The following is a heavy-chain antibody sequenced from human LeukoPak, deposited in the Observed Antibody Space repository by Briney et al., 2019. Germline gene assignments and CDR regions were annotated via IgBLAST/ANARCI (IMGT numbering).Heavy chain of an antibody. D-gene: IGHD3-10*02. CDR2: INSDGSST. CDR1: GFTFRSNY. CDR3: AELGITMIGGV. Sequence: GSLRLSCAASGFTFRSNYMNWVRQAPGKGLELVSRINSDGSSTSYADSVKCGFTISRDNAKNSLYLQMNSLRAEDTAVYYCAELGITMIGGVWGKGNTVTISS. V-gene: IGHV3-74*01. J-gene: IGHJ6*04.